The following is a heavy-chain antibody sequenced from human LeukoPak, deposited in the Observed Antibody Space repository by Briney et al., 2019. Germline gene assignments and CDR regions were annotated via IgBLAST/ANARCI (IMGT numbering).Heavy chain of an antibody. Sequence: PGGSLRLSCAASGFTFSSYSMNWVRQAPGKGLEWVSSISSSSSYIYYADSVKGRFTISRDNAKNTLYLQMNSLRAEDTAVYYCARGESNAVTTPFDYWGQGTLVTVSS. J-gene: IGHJ4*02. D-gene: IGHD4-11*01. CDR2: ISSSSSYI. V-gene: IGHV3-21*04. CDR3: ARGESNAVTTPFDY. CDR1: GFTFSSYS.